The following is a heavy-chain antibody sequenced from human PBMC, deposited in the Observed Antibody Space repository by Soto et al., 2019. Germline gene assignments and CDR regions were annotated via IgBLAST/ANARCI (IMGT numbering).Heavy chain of an antibody. J-gene: IGHJ5*02. V-gene: IGHV4-31*03. CDR2: IYYSGST. D-gene: IGHD6-6*01. Sequence: SETLSLTCTVSGGSISSGGYYWSWIRQHPGKGLEWIGYIYYSGSTYYNPSLKSRVTISVDTSKNQFSLKLSSVTAADTAVYYCARRSSGYVANWFDPWGQGTMVTV. CDR1: GGSISSGGYY. CDR3: ARRSSGYVANWFDP.